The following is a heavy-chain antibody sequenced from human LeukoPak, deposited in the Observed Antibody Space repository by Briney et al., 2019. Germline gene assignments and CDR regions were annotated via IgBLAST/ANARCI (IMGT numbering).Heavy chain of an antibody. CDR2: ISGSGGST. Sequence: GGSLRLSCAASGFTFSSYAMSWVRQAPGKGLEWVSAISGSGGSTYYADSVKGRFTISRDNSKNTLYLQMNSLRAEDTAVYYCARHRAGYHDTSGYYYDYWGQGTLVTVSS. J-gene: IGHJ4*02. CDR1: GFTFSSYA. D-gene: IGHD3-22*01. V-gene: IGHV3-23*01. CDR3: ARHRAGYHDTSGYYYDY.